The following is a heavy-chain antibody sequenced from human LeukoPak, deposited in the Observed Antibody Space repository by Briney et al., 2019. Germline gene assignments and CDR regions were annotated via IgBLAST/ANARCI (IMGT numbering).Heavy chain of an antibody. D-gene: IGHD6-13*01. Sequence: SETLSLTCTVSGGSISGYHWSWIRQSPGEGLEWLGYISSSGSAKYNPSLQSRVTISVDRSKNQFSLKLRSVTAAETAVYYCARGGGVAWQQPDFDYWGQGTLVTVSS. CDR2: ISSSGSA. V-gene: IGHV4-59*08. J-gene: IGHJ4*02. CDR3: ARGGGVAWQQPDFDY. CDR1: GGSISGYH.